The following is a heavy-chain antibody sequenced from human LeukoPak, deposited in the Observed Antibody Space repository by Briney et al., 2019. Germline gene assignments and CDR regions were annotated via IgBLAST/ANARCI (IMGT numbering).Heavy chain of an antibody. CDR2: IYYSGST. V-gene: IGHV4-59*01. CDR3: ARGGYYGSGNDFRFDP. Sequence: SETLSLTCSVSGGSISIYYWSWIRQPPGKGLEWIGNIYYSGSTYFKPSLKSRVTISVDTSKNQFSLKLSSVTAADTAVYYCARGGYYGSGNDFRFDPWGQGTLVTVSS. CDR1: GGSISIYY. J-gene: IGHJ5*02. D-gene: IGHD3-10*01.